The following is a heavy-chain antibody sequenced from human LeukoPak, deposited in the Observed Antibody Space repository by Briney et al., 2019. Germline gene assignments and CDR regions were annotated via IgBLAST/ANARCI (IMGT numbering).Heavy chain of an antibody. CDR1: GYTXTNFY. CDR3: ARGYCSSTNCLPGGY. Sequence: ASVKVSCKASGYTXTNFYIHWVRQAPGQGLEWMGMINPSGGSTTYAQTFQGRVTTTRDTSTSTVHMELSSLRSEDTALYYCARGYCSSTNCLPGGYWGQGTLVTVSS. V-gene: IGHV1-46*01. D-gene: IGHD2-2*01. J-gene: IGHJ4*02. CDR2: INPSGGST.